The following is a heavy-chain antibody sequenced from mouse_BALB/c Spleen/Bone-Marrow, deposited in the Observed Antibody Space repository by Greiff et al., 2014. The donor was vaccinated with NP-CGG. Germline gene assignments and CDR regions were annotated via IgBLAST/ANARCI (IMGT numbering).Heavy chain of an antibody. D-gene: IGHD1-1*01. CDR3: ARQDYYGSSPHWYFDV. CDR1: GFSFSSYA. CDR2: ISSGGSYT. V-gene: IGHV5-9-3*01. Sequence: EVKVEESGGGLVKPGGSLKLSCAASGFSFSSYAMSWVRQTPEKRLEWVATISSGGSYTYQADSVKGRFTISRDTAKNTLYLQMSSLRSEDTAMYYCARQDYYGSSPHWYFDVWGAGTTVTVSS. J-gene: IGHJ1*01.